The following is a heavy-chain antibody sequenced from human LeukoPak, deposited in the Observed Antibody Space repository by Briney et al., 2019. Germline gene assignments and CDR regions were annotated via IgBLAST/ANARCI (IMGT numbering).Heavy chain of an antibody. J-gene: IGHJ4*02. CDR3: ARESDSSGYYLNYFDY. V-gene: IGHV3-33*01. Sequence: GGSLRLSCAASGFTFSSYGMHWVRQAPGKGLEWVAVIWYDGSNKYYADSVKGRFTISRDNSKNTLYLQMNSLRAEDTAVYYCARESDSSGYYLNYFDYWGRGTLVTVSS. CDR2: IWYDGSNK. D-gene: IGHD3-22*01. CDR1: GFTFSSYG.